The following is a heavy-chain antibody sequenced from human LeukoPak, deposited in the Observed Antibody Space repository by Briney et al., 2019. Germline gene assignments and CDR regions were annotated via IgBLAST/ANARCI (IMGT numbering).Heavy chain of an antibody. CDR1: GFTFSSYS. J-gene: IGHJ4*02. D-gene: IGHD2-15*01. V-gene: IGHV3-21*04. CDR3: AKAACSGGSCYFDY. Sequence: KSGGSLRLSCAASGFTFSSYSMNWVRQAPGKGLEWVSSISSSSSYIYYADSVKGRFTISRDNAKNSLYLQMNSLRAEDTAVYYCAKAACSGGSCYFDYWGQGTLVTVSS. CDR2: ISSSSSYI.